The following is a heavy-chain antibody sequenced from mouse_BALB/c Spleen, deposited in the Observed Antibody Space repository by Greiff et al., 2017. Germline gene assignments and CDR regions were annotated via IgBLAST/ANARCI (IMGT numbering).Heavy chain of an antibody. CDR2: INPYNGDT. V-gene: IGHV1-20*02. CDR1: GYSFTGYF. CDR3: ARGGYYVYAMDY. Sequence: EVQLQQSGPELVKPGASVKISCKASGYSFTGYFMNWVMQSHGKSLEWIGRINPYNGDTFYNQKFKGKATLTVDKSSSTAHMELRSLASEDSAVYYCARGGYYVYAMDYWGQGTSVTVSS. D-gene: IGHD2-3*01. J-gene: IGHJ4*01.